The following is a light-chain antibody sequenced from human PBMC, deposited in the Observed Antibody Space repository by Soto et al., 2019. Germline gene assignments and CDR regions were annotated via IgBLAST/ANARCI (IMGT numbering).Light chain of an antibody. CDR1: QSVTSD. J-gene: IGKJ1*01. CDR3: QQYNDWPTWT. CDR2: GAS. V-gene: IGKV3-15*01. Sequence: EVVMTQSPATLSVSPGDRATLSCRASQSVTSDLAWYQHKPGQAPRLLIYGASTRATGIPARFSGSGSVTEFTLTISSLQSEDFAVYYCQQYNDWPTWTFGQGTKVEIK.